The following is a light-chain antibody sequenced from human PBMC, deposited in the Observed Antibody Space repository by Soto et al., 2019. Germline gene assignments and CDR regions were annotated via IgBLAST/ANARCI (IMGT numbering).Light chain of an antibody. Sequence: QSVLTQSPSASGTPGQTVTISCSGSSGTNYVYRYQQLPGTAPKLLIYRNNQRPSGVPDRFSGSKSGTSASLAISGLRSEDEADYYCAAWDDSLSGFYVFGTGTKVTVL. CDR2: RNN. V-gene: IGLV1-47*01. CDR1: SGTNY. J-gene: IGLJ1*01. CDR3: AAWDDSLSGFYV.